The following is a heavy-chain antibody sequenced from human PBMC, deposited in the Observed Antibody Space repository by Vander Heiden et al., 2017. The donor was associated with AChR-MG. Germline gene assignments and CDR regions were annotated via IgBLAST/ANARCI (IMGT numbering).Heavy chain of an antibody. D-gene: IGHD6-19*01. CDR1: GFTFSSYG. Sequence: QVQPLASGGGVVLPGRSLRLPCAASGFTFSSYGMHWVRQAPGKGLEWVAVISYDGSNKYYADSVKGRFTISRDNSKNTLYLQMNSLRAEDTAVYYCAKSGIAVAGTESWGQGTLVTVSS. CDR2: ISYDGSNK. V-gene: IGHV3-30*18. J-gene: IGHJ4*02. CDR3: AKSGIAVAGTES.